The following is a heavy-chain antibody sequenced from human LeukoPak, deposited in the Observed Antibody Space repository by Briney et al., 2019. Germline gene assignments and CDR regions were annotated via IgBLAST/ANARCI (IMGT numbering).Heavy chain of an antibody. CDR1: GDSFSYFY. D-gene: IGHD6-13*01. CDR3: ARGVVAAAGRTFDF. Sequence: SETLSLTCTVSGDSFSYFYWSWIRQPPGKGLEWIGYIYNSGSTNYNPSLKSRVTISLDTSKNQFSLKLSSVTAADTAVYCARGVVAAAGRTFDFWGQGTLVTVSS. J-gene: IGHJ4*02. V-gene: IGHV4-59*01. CDR2: IYNSGST.